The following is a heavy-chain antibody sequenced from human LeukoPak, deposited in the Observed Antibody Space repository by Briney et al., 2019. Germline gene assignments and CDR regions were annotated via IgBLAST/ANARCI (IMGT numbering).Heavy chain of an antibody. J-gene: IGHJ4*02. V-gene: IGHV1-18*01. CDR2: ISAYNGNT. D-gene: IGHD3-22*01. CDR3: ARATRYYYDSSGYYPFDY. Sequence: AASVKVSCKASGYTFTSYGISWVRQAPGQGLEWMEWISAYNGNTNYAQKLQGRVTMTTDTSTSTAYMELRSLRSDDTAVYYCARATRYYYDSSGYYPFDYWGQGTLVTVSS. CDR1: GYTFTSYG.